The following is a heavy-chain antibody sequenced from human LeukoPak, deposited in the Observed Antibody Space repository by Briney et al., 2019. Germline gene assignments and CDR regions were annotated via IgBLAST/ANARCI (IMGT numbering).Heavy chain of an antibody. CDR2: IYYSGST. D-gene: IGHD2-2*01. CDR3: ARVGFRYCSSTSCFDAFDI. V-gene: IGHV4-30-4*01. CDR1: GGSISSGDYY. Sequence: SETLSLTCTVSGGSISSGDYYWSWIRQPPGKGLEWIGYIYYSGSTYYNPSLKSRVTISVDTSKNQFSLKLSSVTAADMAVYYCARVGFRYCSSTSCFDAFDIWGQGTMVTVSS. J-gene: IGHJ3*02.